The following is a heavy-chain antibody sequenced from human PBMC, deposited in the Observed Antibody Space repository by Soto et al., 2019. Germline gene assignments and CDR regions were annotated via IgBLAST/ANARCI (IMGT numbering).Heavy chain of an antibody. D-gene: IGHD2-21*02. J-gene: IGHJ4*02. CDR3: ARGGHVVVVTAAFDY. CDR2: ISAYGGNT. V-gene: IGHV1-18*01. CDR1: GYTFTNYG. Sequence: GASVKVSCEASGYTFTNYGISWVRQAPGQGLEWMGWISAYGGNTNYAQKLQGRVTMTRDTSTSTPYMEVNRLRSEDTAVYYCARGGHVVVVTAAFDYWGQGTLVTVSS.